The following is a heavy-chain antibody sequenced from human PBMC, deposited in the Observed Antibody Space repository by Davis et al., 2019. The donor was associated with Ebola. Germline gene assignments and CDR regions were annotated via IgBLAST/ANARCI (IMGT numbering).Heavy chain of an antibody. CDR2: VYNRGNI. CDR3: ARDRATAGSRDFDL. Sequence: SETLSLTCTVSGGSISTYYWSWIRQSPGKGLEWIGYVYNRGNIKYTPSLESRVHISVDTSKNLFSLKLNYVTAADTAVYYCARDRATAGSRDFDLWGRGTLVTVSS. D-gene: IGHD2-21*02. CDR1: GGSISTYY. J-gene: IGHJ2*01. V-gene: IGHV4-59*01.